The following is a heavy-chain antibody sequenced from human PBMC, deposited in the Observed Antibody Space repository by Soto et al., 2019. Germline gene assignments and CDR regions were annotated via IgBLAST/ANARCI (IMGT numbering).Heavy chain of an antibody. V-gene: IGHV1-46*01. CDR2: FNPTSGSS. CDR1: GYTFINYY. CDR3: ARDLAAGDY. Sequence: QVQLVQSGAEVKKPGASVKLSCKASGYTFINYYIHWVRQAPGQGLEWMGIFNPTSGSSNYAQKFQGRVTLTMDTSTRTVYMELSSLRFDDTAVYYCARDLAAGDYWGQGTLVTVSS. J-gene: IGHJ4*02. D-gene: IGHD6-13*01.